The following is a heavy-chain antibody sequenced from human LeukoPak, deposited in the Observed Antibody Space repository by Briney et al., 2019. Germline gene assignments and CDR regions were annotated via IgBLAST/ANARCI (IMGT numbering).Heavy chain of an antibody. Sequence: ASVKVSCKASGGTFSSYAISWVRQAPGQGLEWMGRIIPILGIANYAQKFQGRVTITADKSTSTAYMELSSLRSEDTAVYYCARGGYYDSSGYIDYWGLGTLVTVSS. CDR2: IIPILGIA. CDR1: GGTFSSYA. J-gene: IGHJ4*02. D-gene: IGHD3-22*01. V-gene: IGHV1-69*04. CDR3: ARGGYYDSSGYIDY.